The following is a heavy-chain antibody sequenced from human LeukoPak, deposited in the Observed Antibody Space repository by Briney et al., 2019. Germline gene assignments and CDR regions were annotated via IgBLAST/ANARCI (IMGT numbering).Heavy chain of an antibody. CDR1: GFTFSSYA. V-gene: IGHV3-23*01. Sequence: GGSLRLSCAASGFTFSSYAMSWVRQAPGKGLEWVSAISGSGGSTYYADPVKGRFTISRDNSKNTLYLQMSSLRAEDTAAYYCAKDIVVVPAASSGWDYFDYWGQGTLVTVSS. J-gene: IGHJ4*02. D-gene: IGHD2-2*01. CDR3: AKDIVVVPAASSGWDYFDY. CDR2: ISGSGGST.